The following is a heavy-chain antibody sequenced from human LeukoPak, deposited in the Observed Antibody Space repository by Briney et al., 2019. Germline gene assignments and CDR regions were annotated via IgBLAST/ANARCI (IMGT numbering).Heavy chain of an antibody. J-gene: IGHJ5*02. CDR1: GFTFSSYW. CDR2: ISTDGSST. Sequence: GGSLRLFCEASGFTFSSYWMHWVRQGPGKGLIWVTRISTDGSSTDYADSVKGRFTISRENAKNTLYLQMNSLRAEDTAVYYCARTRTLPIAGGFDTWGQGSLVTVSS. D-gene: IGHD3-16*01. CDR3: ARTRTLPIAGGFDT. V-gene: IGHV3-74*01.